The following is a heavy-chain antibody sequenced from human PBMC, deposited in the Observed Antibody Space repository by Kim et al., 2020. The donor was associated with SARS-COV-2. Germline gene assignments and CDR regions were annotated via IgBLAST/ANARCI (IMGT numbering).Heavy chain of an antibody. CDR3: AREDRYGSGSYSPVFDY. D-gene: IGHD3-10*01. V-gene: IGHV4-4*02. CDR1: GGSISSSNW. J-gene: IGHJ4*02. CDR2: IYHSGST. Sequence: SETLSLTCAVSGGSISSSNWWSWVRQPPGKGLEWIGEIYHSGSTNYNPSLKSRVTISVDKSKNQFSLKLSSVTAADTAVYYCAREDRYGSGSYSPVFDYWGQGTLVTVSS.